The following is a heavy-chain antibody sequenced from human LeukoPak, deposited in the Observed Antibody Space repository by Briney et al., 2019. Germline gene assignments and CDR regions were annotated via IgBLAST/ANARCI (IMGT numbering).Heavy chain of an antibody. CDR1: GYTFTGYY. CDR2: INPSGGST. Sequence: GASVKVSCKASGYTFTGYYMHWVRQAPGQGLEWMGWINPSGGSTSYAQKFQGRVTMTRDMSTSTVYMELSSLRSEDTAVYYCARVGRMVRGVIIETNWFDPWGQGTLVTVSS. D-gene: IGHD3-10*01. J-gene: IGHJ5*02. CDR3: ARVGRMVRGVIIETNWFDP. V-gene: IGHV1-46*01.